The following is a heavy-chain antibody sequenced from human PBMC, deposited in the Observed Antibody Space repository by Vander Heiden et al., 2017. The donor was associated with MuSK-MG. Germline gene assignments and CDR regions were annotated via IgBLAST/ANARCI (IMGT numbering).Heavy chain of an antibody. CDR2: IIPIFGIA. Sequence: QVQLVQSGAEVKKPGSSVKVSCKASGGTFSSYAISWVRQAPGQGLEWMGGIIPIFGIANYAQKFQGRVTITADKSTSTAYMELSSLRSEDTAVYYCARFNPEEYCSSTSCYEVRAAFDIWGQGTMVTVSS. CDR1: GGTFSSYA. D-gene: IGHD2-2*01. V-gene: IGHV1-69*17. CDR3: ARFNPEEYCSSTSCYEVRAAFDI. J-gene: IGHJ3*02.